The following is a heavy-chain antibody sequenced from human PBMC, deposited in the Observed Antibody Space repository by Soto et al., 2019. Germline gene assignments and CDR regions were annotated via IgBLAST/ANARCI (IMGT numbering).Heavy chain of an antibody. J-gene: IGHJ6*03. CDR1: GGSISTYS. V-gene: IGHV4-59*08. CDR3: ARVRTSLDLYDYYMDV. Sequence: QVQLQESGPGLVKPSETLSLTCTVSGGSISTYSWTWIRQPPGKAMEWFGYIYDYGSSYYNPSFESRVPFSVKTYKNHLALVVTSVTAADTAVYYCARVRTSLDLYDYYMDVWGQGTTVIVSS. CDR2: IYDYGSS. D-gene: IGHD2-2*01.